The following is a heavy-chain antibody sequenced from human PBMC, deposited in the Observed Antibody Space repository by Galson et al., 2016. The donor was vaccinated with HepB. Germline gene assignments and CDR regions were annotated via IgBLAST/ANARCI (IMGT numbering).Heavy chain of an antibody. D-gene: IGHD6-13*01. CDR2: ISYSGST. J-gene: IGHJ2*01. CDR1: GGSISSSNYH. V-gene: IGHV4-39*01. Sequence: ETLSLTCSVSGGSISSSNYHWGWIRQPPGKGLEWIGTISYSGSTYYNPSLKSRVLISIDTSKNHFSLKVNFVTAADTAVYYCARQRRASNSWYPSSRYFDFWGRGTLVTVSS. CDR3: ARQRRASNSWYPSSRYFDF.